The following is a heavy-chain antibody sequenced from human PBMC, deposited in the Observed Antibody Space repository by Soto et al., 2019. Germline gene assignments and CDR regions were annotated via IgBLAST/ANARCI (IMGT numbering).Heavy chain of an antibody. V-gene: IGHV3-53*04. CDR1: GFTVSSNY. CDR2: IYSGGST. CDR3: ARYRGWLGDHYYYYKDV. Sequence: EVQLVESGGGLVQPGGSLRLSCAASGFTVSSNYMSWVRQAPGKGLEWVSVIYSGGSTYYADSVKGRFTISRHNSKNTLYLQMNSLRAEDTAVYYCARYRGWLGDHYYYYKDVWGKGSTVTVSS. D-gene: IGHD6-19*01. J-gene: IGHJ6*03.